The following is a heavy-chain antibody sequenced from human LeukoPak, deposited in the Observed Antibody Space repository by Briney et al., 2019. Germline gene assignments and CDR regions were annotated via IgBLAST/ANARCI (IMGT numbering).Heavy chain of an antibody. D-gene: IGHD6-19*01. CDR1: GGSFSGYY. V-gene: IGHV4-34*01. CDR2: INHSGST. CDR3: ARGSRTSLIAVAGTGARDALKRQYRNNWFDP. J-gene: IGHJ5*02. Sequence: SETLSLTCAVYGGSFSGYYWSWIRQPPGKGLEWIGEINHSGSTNYNPSLKSRVTISVDTSKNQFSLKLSSATAADTAVYYCARGSRTSLIAVAGTGARDALKRQYRNNWFDPWGQGTLVTVSS.